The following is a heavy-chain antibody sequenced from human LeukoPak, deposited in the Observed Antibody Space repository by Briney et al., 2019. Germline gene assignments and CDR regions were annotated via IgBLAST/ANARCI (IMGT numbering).Heavy chain of an antibody. CDR2: IVPIFGPA. D-gene: IGHD3-10*01. J-gene: IGHJ6*03. CDR3: ASPRGVRRYYYYMDV. V-gene: IGHV1-69*06. CDR1: GGNFDNYA. Sequence: ASVKVSCKASGGNFDNYAISWVRQAPGQGLEWMGGIVPIFGPADYAQRFQDRIRISADKSTSTVYMELRSLRSEDTAVYYCASPRGVRRYYYYMDVWGKGTTVTVSS.